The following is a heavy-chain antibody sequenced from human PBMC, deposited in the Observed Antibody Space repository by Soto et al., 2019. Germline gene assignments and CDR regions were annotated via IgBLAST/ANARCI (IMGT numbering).Heavy chain of an antibody. CDR1: GFTFSSYA. CDR3: ARPLPRRFGELSCMEV. J-gene: IGHJ6*02. V-gene: IGHV3-30-3*01. CDR2: ISYDGSNK. Sequence: RLSCAASGFTFSSYAMHWVRQAPGKGLEWVAVISYDGSNKYYADSVKGRFTISRDNSKNTLYLQMKSLRAEDTAVYDCARPLPRRFGELSCMEVCGPVT. D-gene: IGHD3-10*01.